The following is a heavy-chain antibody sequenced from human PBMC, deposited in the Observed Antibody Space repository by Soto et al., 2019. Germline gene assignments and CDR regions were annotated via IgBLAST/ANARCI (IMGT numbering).Heavy chain of an antibody. CDR3: ARDHGIAARKGNYYYYGMDV. CDR1: GYTFTSYA. Sequence: GASVKVSCKASGYTFTSYAMHWVRQAPGQRLECMGWINAGNGNTKYSQKFQGRVTITRDTSASTAYMELSSLRSEDTAVYYCARDHGIAARKGNYYYYGMDVWGQGTTVTVSS. V-gene: IGHV1-3*01. J-gene: IGHJ6*02. D-gene: IGHD6-6*01. CDR2: INAGNGNT.